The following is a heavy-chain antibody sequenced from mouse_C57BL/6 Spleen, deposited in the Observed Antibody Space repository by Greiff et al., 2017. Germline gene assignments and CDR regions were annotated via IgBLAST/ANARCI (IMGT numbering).Heavy chain of an antibody. V-gene: IGHV1-52*01. J-gene: IGHJ1*03. CDR2: IDPSDSET. Sequence: QVQLQQPGAELVRPGSSVKLSCKASGYTFTSYWMPWVKQRPIQGLEWIGNIDPSDSETHYNQKFKDKATLTVDNSSSTAYMQLSSLTSEDSAVYYCARGGIYYYGSSYEDWYFDVWGTGTTVTVSS. CDR1: GYTFTSYW. CDR3: ARGGIYYYGSSYEDWYFDV. D-gene: IGHD1-1*01.